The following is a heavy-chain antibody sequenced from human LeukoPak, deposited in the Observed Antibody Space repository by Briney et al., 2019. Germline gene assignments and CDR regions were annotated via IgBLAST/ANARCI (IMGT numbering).Heavy chain of an antibody. J-gene: IGHJ5*02. V-gene: IGHV4-39*07. CDR2: IYYSGST. D-gene: IGHD2-8*02. CDR1: GGSISSSSYY. CDR3: ARAPGARPNWFDP. Sequence: MPSETLSLTCTVSGGSISSSSYYWGWIRQPPGKGLEWIGSIYYSGSTYYNPSLKSRVTISVDTSKNQFSLKLSSVTAADTAVYYCARAPGARPNWFDPWGQGTLVTVSS.